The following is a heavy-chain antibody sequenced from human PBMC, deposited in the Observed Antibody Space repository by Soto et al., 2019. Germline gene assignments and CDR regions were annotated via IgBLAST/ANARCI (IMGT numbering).Heavy chain of an antibody. CDR1: GFTFSSYG. CDR2: IWYDGSNK. CDR3: ARDAPPLSDSSGYYLDYYYYYGMDV. Sequence: PGGSLRLSCAASGFTFSSYGMHWVRQAPGKGLEWVAVIWYDGSNKYYADSVKGRFTISRDNSKNTLYLQMNSLRAEDTAVYYCARDAPPLSDSSGYYLDYYYYYGMDVWGQGTTVTVSS. D-gene: IGHD3-22*01. V-gene: IGHV3-33*01. J-gene: IGHJ6*02.